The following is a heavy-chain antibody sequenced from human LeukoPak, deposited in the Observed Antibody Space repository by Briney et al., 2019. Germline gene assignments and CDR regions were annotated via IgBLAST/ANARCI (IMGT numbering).Heavy chain of an antibody. CDR1: GYTFTTYD. CDR2: MNPNSGNT. D-gene: IGHD2-8*01. J-gene: IGHJ4*02. V-gene: IGHV1-8*01. Sequence: ASVKVSCKASGYTFTTYDINWVRQATGQGLEWMGWMNPNSGNTGYAQKFQGRVTMTRNTSTSTAYMELSSLRSEDTAVYYCARGQYCTSSTCPYYFDYWGQGTLVTVSP. CDR3: ARGQYCTSSTCPYYFDY.